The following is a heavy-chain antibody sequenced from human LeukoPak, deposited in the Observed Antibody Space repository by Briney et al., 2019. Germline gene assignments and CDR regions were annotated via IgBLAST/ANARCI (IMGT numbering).Heavy chain of an antibody. CDR3: ARVGGWFGEADGMDV. V-gene: IGHV3-66*01. D-gene: IGHD3-10*01. J-gene: IGHJ6*02. CDR1: GFTVSSNY. CDR2: IYSGGST. Sequence: GGSLRLSCAASGFTVSSNYMSWVRQAPGKGLEWVSVIYSGGSTYYADSVKGRFTISRDNSKNTLYLQMNSLRAEDTAVYYCARVGGWFGEADGMDVWGQATTVTVSS.